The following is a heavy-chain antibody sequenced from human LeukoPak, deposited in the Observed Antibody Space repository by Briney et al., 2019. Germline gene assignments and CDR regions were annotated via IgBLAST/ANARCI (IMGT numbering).Heavy chain of an antibody. D-gene: IGHD4-17*01. V-gene: IGHV3-30-3*01. CDR2: ISYDGSNK. CDR3: ARDAVTGDGMDV. Sequence: PGGSLRLSCAASGFTFSNAWMSWVRQAPGEGLEWVAVISYDGSNKYYADSVKGRFTISRDNSKNTLYLQMNSLRAEDTAVYYCARDAVTGDGMDVWGQGTTVTVSS. J-gene: IGHJ6*02. CDR1: GFTFSNAW.